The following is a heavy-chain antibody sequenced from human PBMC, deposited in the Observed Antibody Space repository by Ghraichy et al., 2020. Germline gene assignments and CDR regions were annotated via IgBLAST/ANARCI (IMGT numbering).Heavy chain of an antibody. D-gene: IGHD4-17*01. V-gene: IGHV3-23*01. J-gene: IGHJ6*02. Sequence: GGSLRLSCAASGFTFSSYAMSWVRQAPGKGLEWVSAISGSGGSTYYADSVKGRFTISRDNSKNTLYLQMNSLRAEDTAVYYCAKDNHYGDYYYYCYGMDVWGQGTTVTVSS. CDR3: AKDNHYGDYYYYCYGMDV. CDR2: ISGSGGST. CDR1: GFTFSSYA.